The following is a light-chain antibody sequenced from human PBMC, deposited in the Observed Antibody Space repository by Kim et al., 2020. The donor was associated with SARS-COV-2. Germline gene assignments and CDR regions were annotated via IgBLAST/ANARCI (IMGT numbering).Light chain of an antibody. Sequence: ASVGDRVTITCRASQGIGSYLAWYQQKPGKAPKLLIYAASTLQSGVPSRFSGSGSETDFTLTITSLQPEDFATYYCQQLEYYPITFGQGTRLETK. V-gene: IGKV1-9*01. CDR1: QGIGSY. CDR3: QQLEYYPIT. CDR2: AAS. J-gene: IGKJ5*01.